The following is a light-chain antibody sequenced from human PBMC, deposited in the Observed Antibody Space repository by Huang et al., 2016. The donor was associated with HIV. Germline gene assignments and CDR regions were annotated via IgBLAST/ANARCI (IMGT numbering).Light chain of an antibody. CDR1: QSINIY. J-gene: IGKJ2*01. CDR2: GAT. V-gene: IGKV1-39*01. Sequence: DIQMTQSPSSLSASVGDRVTITCRASQSINIYLNWYPQKPGKAPKLLIYGATSSQSGVPSRFSVSGSGTHFALTISSLQPEDVATYYCQQSFNTPYTFGQGTKLEIK. CDR3: QQSFNTPYT.